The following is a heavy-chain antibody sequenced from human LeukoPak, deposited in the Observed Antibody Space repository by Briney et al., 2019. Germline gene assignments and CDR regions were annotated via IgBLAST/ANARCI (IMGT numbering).Heavy chain of an antibody. D-gene: IGHD6-13*01. V-gene: IGHV3-21*01. Sequence: GGSLRLSCAASGFTFSSYSMNWVRQAPGKGLEWVSSISSSSSYIYYADSVKGRFTISRDNAKNSLYLQMNSLRAEDTAVYYCARAGHRSSSWTVWLHAYFDYCGQGTLGTVSS. CDR3: ARAGHRSSSWTVWLHAYFDY. J-gene: IGHJ4*02. CDR1: GFTFSSYS. CDR2: ISSSSSYI.